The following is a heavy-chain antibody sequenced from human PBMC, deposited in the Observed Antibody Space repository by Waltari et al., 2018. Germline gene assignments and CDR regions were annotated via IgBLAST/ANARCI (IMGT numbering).Heavy chain of an antibody. CDR3: ARVGGVANAPSGI. D-gene: IGHD2-2*01. J-gene: IGHJ3*02. V-gene: IGHV1-2*06. CDR2: INPNSGVT. Sequence: QVRLVQSGDELKKPGASVNVSCKASGYTFTAYFIHWVRQAPGQGLEWVVRINPNSGVTNYGQHFHGRVTLTRDTSISTAYMELSSLKSDDTAVYYCARVGGVANAPSGIWGQGTMVTVSS. CDR1: GYTFTAYF.